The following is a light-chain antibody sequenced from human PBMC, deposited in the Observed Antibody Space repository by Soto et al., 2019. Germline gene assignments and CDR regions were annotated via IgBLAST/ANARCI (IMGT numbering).Light chain of an antibody. V-gene: IGLV2-23*01. CDR1: SSDAGNYNF. Sequence: QSVLTQPASVSGSPGQSITISCTGTSSDAGNYNFVSWYQQHPGKAPKVIIYEDSTRPSGVSNRISGSKSGNTASLTISGLQAEGEADYYCCSYAGSSTSWVFGGGTQLTVL. CDR3: CSYAGSSTSWV. CDR2: EDS. J-gene: IGLJ3*02.